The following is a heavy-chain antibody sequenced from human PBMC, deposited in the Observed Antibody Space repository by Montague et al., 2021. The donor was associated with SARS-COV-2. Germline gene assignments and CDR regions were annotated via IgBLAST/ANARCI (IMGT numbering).Heavy chain of an antibody. V-gene: IGHV4-39*01. CDR1: GGSVTTDAYH. CDR2: ISNGDVT. CDR3: ARHLSTGTGRGLIDD. Sequence: SETLSLTCTVSGGSVTTDAYHWVWIRQSPGKGLEWIGTISNGDVTNYNPSLKTRVNISVDTSRTPFSLTLRSVTAADTAVYSCARHLSTGTGRGLIDDWGQGALVTVSS. D-gene: IGHD1-1*01. J-gene: IGHJ4*02.